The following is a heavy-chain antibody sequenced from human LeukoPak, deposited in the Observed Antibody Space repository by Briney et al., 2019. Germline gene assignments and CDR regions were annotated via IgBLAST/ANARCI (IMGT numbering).Heavy chain of an antibody. D-gene: IGHD2-2*01. J-gene: IGHJ5*02. V-gene: IGHV4-30-4*01. CDR3: AVIPADNWFDP. CDR2: IYYSGST. CDR1: GGSISSGDYY. Sequence: SETLSLTCTVSGGSISSGDYYWSWIRQPPGKGLEWIGYIYYSGSTYYNPSLKSRVTISVDTSKNQFSLKLSSVTAADTAVYYCAVIPADNWFDPWGQGTLVTVSS.